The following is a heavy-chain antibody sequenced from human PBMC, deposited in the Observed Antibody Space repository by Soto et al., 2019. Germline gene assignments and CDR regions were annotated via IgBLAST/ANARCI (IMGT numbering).Heavy chain of an antibody. CDR2: IDPSDSYT. J-gene: IGHJ6*02. V-gene: IGHV5-10-1*01. CDR3: ARGVRFLEWYKDYYYYGMDV. CDR1: GYSFTSYW. Sequence: GESLKISCKGSGYSFTSYWISWVRQMPGKGLEWMGRIDPSDSYTNYSPSFQGHVTISADKSISTAYLQWSSLKASDTAMYYCARGVRFLEWYKDYYYYGMDVWGQGTTVTVSS. D-gene: IGHD3-3*01.